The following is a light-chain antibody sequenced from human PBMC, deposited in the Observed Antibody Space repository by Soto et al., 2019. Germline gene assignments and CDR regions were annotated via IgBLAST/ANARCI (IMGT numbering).Light chain of an antibody. Sequence: QSALTQPASLSGSPGQSITISCTGTSSDVGGYNYVSWYQQHPGKAPKLMIYDVSNRPSGVSNRFSGSKSGNTASLTISGLQAEDEADYYCSSYTSSSTLGVFGGGTTLTVL. V-gene: IGLV2-14*01. CDR1: SSDVGGYNY. CDR2: DVS. J-gene: IGLJ2*01. CDR3: SSYTSSSTLGV.